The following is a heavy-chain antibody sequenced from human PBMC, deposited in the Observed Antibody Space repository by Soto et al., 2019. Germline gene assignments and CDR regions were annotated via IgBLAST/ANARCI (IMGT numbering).Heavy chain of an antibody. D-gene: IGHD4-17*01. CDR3: ATVVRDYGDLYFDY. CDR2: FDPEDGET. Sequence: ASVKVSCKVSGYTLTELSMHWVRQAPGKGLEWMGGFDPEDGETIYAQKFQGRVTMTEDTFTDTAYMELSSLRSEDTAVYYCATVVRDYGDLYFDYWGQGTLVTVSS. J-gene: IGHJ4*02. V-gene: IGHV1-24*01. CDR1: GYTLTELS.